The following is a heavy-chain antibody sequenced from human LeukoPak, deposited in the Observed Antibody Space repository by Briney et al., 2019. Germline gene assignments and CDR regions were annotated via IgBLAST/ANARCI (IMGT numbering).Heavy chain of an antibody. D-gene: IGHD3-10*01. CDR2: ISGNGGRT. Sequence: PGGSLRLSCAASGFTFNNYAMSWVRRAPGKGLEWVAAISGNGGRTYYRDSVKGRFTISRDNPKNTLYLLMNSLSAEDTALYYCAKEQTSSGYFDYWGQGTLVTVSS. J-gene: IGHJ4*02. CDR3: AKEQTSSGYFDY. V-gene: IGHV3-23*01. CDR1: GFTFNNYA.